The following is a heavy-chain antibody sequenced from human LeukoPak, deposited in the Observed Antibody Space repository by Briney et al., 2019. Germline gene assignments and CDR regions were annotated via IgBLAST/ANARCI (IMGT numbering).Heavy chain of an antibody. D-gene: IGHD2-8*02. CDR3: ATYRQVLLPFES. CDR2: ISGSGGST. CDR1: GFTFSSYA. J-gene: IGHJ4*02. V-gene: IGHV3-23*01. Sequence: GGSLRLSCAASGFTFSSYAMSWVRQAPGKGLEWVSAISGSGGSTYYADSVKGRFTISRDNSKNTLYLQMNSLRAEDTAIYYCATYRQVLLPFESWGRGTLVTVSS.